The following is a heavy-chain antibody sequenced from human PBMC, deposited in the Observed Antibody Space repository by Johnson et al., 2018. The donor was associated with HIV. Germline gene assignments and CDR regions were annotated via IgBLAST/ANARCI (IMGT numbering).Heavy chain of an antibody. V-gene: IGHV3-9*01. CDR1: GFTFDEYA. CDR2: ISWNSGSI. CDR3: AKDWVEYGAFDI. J-gene: IGHJ3*02. Sequence: VQLVESGGGLVQPGGSLRLSCAASGFTFDEYAMHWVRQAPGKGLEWVAGISWNSGSIGNADFVKGRFTISRDNAKNSLYLQMHSLRADDTALYYCAKDWVEYGAFDIWGQGAMVTVSS. D-gene: IGHD2/OR15-2a*01.